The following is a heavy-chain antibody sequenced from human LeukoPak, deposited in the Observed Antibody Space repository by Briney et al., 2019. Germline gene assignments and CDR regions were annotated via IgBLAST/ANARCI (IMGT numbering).Heavy chain of an antibody. CDR3: ARGGARAFDY. CDR1: GGSISSYY. CDR2: IYTSGNT. J-gene: IGHJ4*02. Sequence: SETLFLTCTVSGGSISSYYWSWIRQPAGKGLEWIGRIYTSGNTNYNPSLKSRVTMSVDTSRNQFSLKLSSVTAADTAVYYCARGGARAFDYWGQGTLVTVSS. D-gene: IGHD1-26*01. V-gene: IGHV4-4*07.